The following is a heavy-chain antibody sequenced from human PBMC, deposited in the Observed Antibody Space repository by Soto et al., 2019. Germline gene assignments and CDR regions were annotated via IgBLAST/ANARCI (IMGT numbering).Heavy chain of an antibody. D-gene: IGHD2-15*01. CDR3: TTDHLVVVAIFDI. CDR1: GLNFSRAW. CDR2: IKSKTDGETI. V-gene: IGHV3-15*07. Sequence: EVQMLEFGGVLVKPGWSPSLACGGSGLNFSRAWMNRVRQALGKGLEWVGRIKSKTDGETIDYSGAVKVSFTMSREGSQNTLYLQMTSLETEDTAVYYFTTDHLVVVAIFDIRGPRTLVTVSS. J-gene: IGHJ4*02.